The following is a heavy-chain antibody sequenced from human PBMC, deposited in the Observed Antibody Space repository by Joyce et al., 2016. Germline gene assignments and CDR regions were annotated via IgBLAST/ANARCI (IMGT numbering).Heavy chain of an antibody. CDR2: IYYSGST. CDR3: AKGDGYSFSASAFDI. Sequence: QVQLQESGPGLVKPSETLSLTYTVSGGSMSNYYWSWIRQSPGKGLEWIGYIYYSGSTKYNPSLKSRVTISVETSKNQFSLKLRSVTAADTALYYCAKGDGYSFSASAFDIWGQGTMVTVSS. CDR1: GGSMSNYY. J-gene: IGHJ3*02. D-gene: IGHD5-18*01. V-gene: IGHV4-59*08.